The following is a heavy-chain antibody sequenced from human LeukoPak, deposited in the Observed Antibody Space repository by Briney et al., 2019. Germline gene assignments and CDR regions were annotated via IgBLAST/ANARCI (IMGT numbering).Heavy chain of an antibody. CDR1: GYTFTSYA. CDR2: INTNTGNP. CDR3: ARESFKNGYNYGFDY. D-gene: IGHD5-24*01. Sequence: GASVKVSCKASGYTFTSYAMNWVRQAPGQGLEWMGWINTNTGNPTYAQGFTGRFVFSLDTSVSTAYLQISSLKAEDTAVYYCARESFKNGYNYGFDYWGQGTLVTVSS. J-gene: IGHJ4*02. V-gene: IGHV7-4-1*02.